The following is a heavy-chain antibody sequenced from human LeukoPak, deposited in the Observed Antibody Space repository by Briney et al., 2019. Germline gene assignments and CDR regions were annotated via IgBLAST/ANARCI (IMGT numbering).Heavy chain of an antibody. CDR3: ARVVYSSGWYNWFDH. Sequence: VASVNVSFKASGGTFSSYAISWVRQAPGQGLEWMGGIIPIFGTANYAQKFQGRVTITADESTSTAYMELSSLRSEDTAVYYCARVVYSSGWYNWFDHWGQGTLVTVSS. J-gene: IGHJ5*02. CDR1: GGTFSSYA. CDR2: IIPIFGTA. D-gene: IGHD6-19*01. V-gene: IGHV1-69*13.